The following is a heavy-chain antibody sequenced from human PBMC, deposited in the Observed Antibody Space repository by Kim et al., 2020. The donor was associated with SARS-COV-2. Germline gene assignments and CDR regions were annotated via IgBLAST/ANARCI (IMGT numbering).Heavy chain of an antibody. CDR2: ISSSGRST. V-gene: IGHV3-21*01. Sequence: GGSLRLPCAASGFIFSSYSMNWVRQTPGKGLEWVSSISSSGRSTYYADSVKGRFTISRDNARNSLFLQMNSLRAEDTAVYYCARDGGDRTNCYWYYWGQGTLVTVSS. J-gene: IGHJ4*02. D-gene: IGHD2-2*01. CDR3: ARDGGDRTNCYWYY. CDR1: GFIFSSYS.